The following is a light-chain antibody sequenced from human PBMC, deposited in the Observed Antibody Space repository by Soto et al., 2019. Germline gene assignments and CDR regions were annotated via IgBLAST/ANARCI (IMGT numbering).Light chain of an antibody. CDR2: DAS. J-gene: IGKJ1*01. V-gene: IGKV1-5*01. CDR3: QQYSSYWT. Sequence: DIQMTQSPSTLSASVGDRVTITCRASQSISSWLAWYQQKPGKAPKFLIYDASNLVSGVPSRFSGSGSGTEFTLTISSLQPDDFATYYCQQYSSYWTFGQGTKVDIK. CDR1: QSISSW.